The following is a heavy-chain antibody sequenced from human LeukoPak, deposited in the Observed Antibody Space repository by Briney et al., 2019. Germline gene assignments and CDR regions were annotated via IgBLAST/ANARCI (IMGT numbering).Heavy chain of an antibody. CDR3: ARSERGSSPLYMDV. J-gene: IGHJ6*03. D-gene: IGHD6-6*01. CDR2: VYYSGST. V-gene: IGHV4-59*01. Sequence: SETLSLTCTVSGGSISSYYWSWIRQPPGKGPLWSGYVYYSGSTNYNPSLKSRVTISVDTSKNQFSLKLSSVTAADTAVYYCARSERGSSPLYMDVWGKGTTVTVSS. CDR1: GGSISSYY.